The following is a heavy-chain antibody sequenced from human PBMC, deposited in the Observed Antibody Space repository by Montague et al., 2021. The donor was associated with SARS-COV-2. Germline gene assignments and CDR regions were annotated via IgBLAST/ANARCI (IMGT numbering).Heavy chain of an antibody. CDR2: IYNSGPT. V-gene: IGHV4-61*10. Sequence: SETLSLTCRVSGASIDTGNHYWTWIRQSAGQGLEWIGNIYNSGPTNYNPSLKSRVTISLDRAKNHFSLLLSSVTAADTATYYCGRGSVSYGLDVWGQGATVTVSS. J-gene: IGHJ6*02. CDR3: GRGSVSYGLDV. CDR1: GASIDTGNHY. D-gene: IGHD3-16*01.